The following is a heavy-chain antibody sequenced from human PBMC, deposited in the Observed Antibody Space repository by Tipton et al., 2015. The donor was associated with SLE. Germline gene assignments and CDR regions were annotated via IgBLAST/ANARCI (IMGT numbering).Heavy chain of an antibody. D-gene: IGHD2-21*01. J-gene: IGHJ4*02. Sequence: RSLRLSCAASGFTFRTYGMSWVRQAPGKGLEWVSLVWYDGTRKYYADSVKGRFTISRDNSKNTLYLQMNSLRAEDTAIYYCAKGQQMWSSFDSWGQGTLVTVSS. CDR1: GFTFRTYG. CDR2: VWYDGTRK. V-gene: IGHV3-33*06. CDR3: AKGQQMWSSFDS.